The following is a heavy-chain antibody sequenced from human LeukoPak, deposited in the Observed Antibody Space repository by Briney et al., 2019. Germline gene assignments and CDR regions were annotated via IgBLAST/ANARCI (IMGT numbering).Heavy chain of an antibody. CDR3: ARRGRVNYYFDY. D-gene: IGHD3-10*01. CDR1: GGSISSSSYY. CDR2: IYYSGST. V-gene: IGHV4-39*01. Sequence: SETLSLTCTVSGGSISSSSYYWGWIRQPPGKGLERIGSIYYSGSTYYNPSLKSRVTISVDTSKNQFSLKLSSVTAADTAVYYCARRGRVNYYFDYWGQGTLVTVSS. J-gene: IGHJ4*02.